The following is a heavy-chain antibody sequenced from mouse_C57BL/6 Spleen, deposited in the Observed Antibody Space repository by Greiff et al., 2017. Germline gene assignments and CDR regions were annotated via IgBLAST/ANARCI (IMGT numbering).Heavy chain of an antibody. J-gene: IGHJ4*01. Sequence: VQLQQSGAELARPGASVKMSCKASGYTFTSYTMHWVKQRPGQGLEWIGYINPSSGYTKYNQKFKDKATLTADKSSSTAYMQLSSLTSEDSAVYYCARSDSKGYAMDYWGQGTSVTVSS. CDR3: ARSDSKGYAMDY. CDR1: GYTFTSYT. V-gene: IGHV1-4*01. CDR2: INPSSGYT.